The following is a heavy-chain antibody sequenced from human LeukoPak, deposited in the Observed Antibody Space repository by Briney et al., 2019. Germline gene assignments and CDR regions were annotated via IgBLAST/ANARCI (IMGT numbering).Heavy chain of an antibody. Sequence: PGGSLRLSCAASGFTVSSNYMSWVRQAPGKGLEWVSAISGSGGSTYYADSVKGRFTISRDNSKNTLYLQLNSLRVEDTAVYYCARGALYQYYLDYWGWGQGTLVTVSS. V-gene: IGHV3-23*01. J-gene: IGHJ4*02. D-gene: IGHD4-17*01. CDR3: ARGALYQYYLDYWG. CDR1: GFTVSSNY. CDR2: ISGSGGST.